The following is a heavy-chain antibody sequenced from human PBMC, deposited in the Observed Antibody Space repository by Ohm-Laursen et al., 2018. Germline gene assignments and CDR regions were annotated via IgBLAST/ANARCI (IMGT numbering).Heavy chain of an antibody. V-gene: IGHV1-2*02. Sequence: ASVKVSCNASGYTFTGYYMHWVRQAPGQGLEWMGWINPNSDGTNYAQKFQGRVTMTRDTSISTAYMELSRLRSDDTAVYYCARAVWYDSSGYPDYWGQGTLVTVSS. CDR3: ARAVWYDSSGYPDY. CDR1: GYTFTGYY. D-gene: IGHD3-22*01. J-gene: IGHJ4*02. CDR2: INPNSDGT.